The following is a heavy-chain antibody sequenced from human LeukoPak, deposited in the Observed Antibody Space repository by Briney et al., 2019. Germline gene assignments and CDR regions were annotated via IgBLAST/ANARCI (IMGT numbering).Heavy chain of an antibody. D-gene: IGHD3-3*01. V-gene: IGHV3-23*01. CDR3: AKDTEWLSRYTFDY. CDR2: ISGSGGST. CDR1: GFTFSSYA. Sequence: QSGGSLRLSCAASGFTFSSYAMSWVRQAPGKGLEWVSAISGSGGSTYYADSVKGRFTISRDNSKNTLYLQMNSLRAEDTAVYYCAKDTEWLSRYTFDYWGQGTLVTVSS. J-gene: IGHJ4*02.